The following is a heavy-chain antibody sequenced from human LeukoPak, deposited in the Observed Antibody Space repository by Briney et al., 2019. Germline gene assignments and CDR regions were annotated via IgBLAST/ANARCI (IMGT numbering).Heavy chain of an antibody. Sequence: SETLSLTCAVYGGSFSGYYWSWIRQPPGKGLEWIGEINHSGSTNYNPSLKSRVTISVDTSKNQFSLKLSSVTAADTAVYFCARAYRSSWYANWFDPWGQGTLVTISS. D-gene: IGHD6-13*01. CDR2: INHSGST. J-gene: IGHJ5*02. V-gene: IGHV4-34*01. CDR3: ARAYRSSWYANWFDP. CDR1: GGSFSGYY.